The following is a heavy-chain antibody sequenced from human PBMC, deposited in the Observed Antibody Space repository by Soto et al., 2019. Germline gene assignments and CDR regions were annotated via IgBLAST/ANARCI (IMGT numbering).Heavy chain of an antibody. CDR3: AKDPYSSSSELFDY. D-gene: IGHD6-6*01. CDR2: IYYSGTT. V-gene: IGHV4-31*03. CDR1: GASIKTGGYY. Sequence: SETLSLTCTVSGASIKTGGYYWTWIRQHPVKGLEWIGYIYYSGTTYYTPSLESRVTMSVDLSTNQFSLRLTSVTAADTAVYYCAKDPYSSSSELFDYWGQGTLGTGSS. J-gene: IGHJ4*02.